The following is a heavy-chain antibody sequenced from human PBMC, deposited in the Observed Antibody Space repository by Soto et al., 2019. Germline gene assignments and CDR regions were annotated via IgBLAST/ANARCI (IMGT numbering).Heavy chain of an antibody. CDR3: ARRDCTVTTLFGRDRYNYFDS. D-gene: IGHD3-3*01. J-gene: IGHJ5*01. CDR2: IHYNGTT. Sequence: SETLSLTXTVSGGSISGGGYYWSWIRQFPGRGLEWIGYIHYNGTTHYSPSLKSRLAISVDTSKNQFSLRLTSVTAADTAMYFCARRDCTVTTLFGRDRYNYFDSWGQGSLVTVSS. CDR1: GGSISGGGYY. V-gene: IGHV4-31*02.